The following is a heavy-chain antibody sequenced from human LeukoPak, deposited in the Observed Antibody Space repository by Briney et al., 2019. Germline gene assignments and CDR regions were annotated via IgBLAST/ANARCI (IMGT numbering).Heavy chain of an antibody. J-gene: IGHJ3*02. V-gene: IGHV1-2*02. Sequence: ASVKVSCKASGYTFTAYYMHWVRQAPGQGLEWMGWINPNSGGTNYAQKFQGRVTMTRDTSISTAYMELSRLISDDTAIYYCARDDSTSSQNAFDIWGQGTMVTVSS. CDR2: INPNSGGT. D-gene: IGHD6-6*01. CDR3: ARDDSTSSQNAFDI. CDR1: GYTFTAYY.